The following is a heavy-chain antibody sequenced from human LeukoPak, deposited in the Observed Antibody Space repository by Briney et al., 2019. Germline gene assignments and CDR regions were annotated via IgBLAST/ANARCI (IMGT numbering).Heavy chain of an antibody. J-gene: IGHJ4*02. CDR2: ISGGFDNT. CDR3: AKDLYSSGSSVFDY. Sequence: GGSLRLSCAASGFTFSTYAMSWVRQAPGKGLEWVSTISGGFDNTYYADSVKGRFTISRDNSKNTLYLQMNSVRAEDTAVYYCAKDLYSSGSSVFDYWGQGTLVTVSS. CDR1: GFTFSTYA. V-gene: IGHV3-23*01. D-gene: IGHD6-19*01.